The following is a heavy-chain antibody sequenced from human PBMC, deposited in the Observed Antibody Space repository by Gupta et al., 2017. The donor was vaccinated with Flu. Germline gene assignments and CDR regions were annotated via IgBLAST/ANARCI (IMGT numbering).Heavy chain of an antibody. D-gene: IGHD3-9*01. J-gene: IGHJ4*02. CDR1: GFTFGDYA. V-gene: IGHV3-49*03. CDR2: IRSKAYGGTT. Sequence: EVQLVESGGGLVQPGRSLRLSCTASGFTFGDYAMSWFRQAPGKGLEWVGFIRSKAYGGTTEYAASVKGRFTISRDDSKSIAYLQMNSLKTEDTAVYYCTRVKYFDWLLSEPSDYWGQGTLVTGSS. CDR3: TRVKYFDWLLSEPSDY.